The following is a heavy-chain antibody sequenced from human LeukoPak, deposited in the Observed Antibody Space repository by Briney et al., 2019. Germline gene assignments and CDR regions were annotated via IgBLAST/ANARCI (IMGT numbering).Heavy chain of an antibody. J-gene: IGHJ4*02. CDR3: TRVSTETHFDY. CDR2: ISADGYNK. CDR1: GFTFNTYA. Sequence: GGSLRLSCAASGFTFNTYAMHWVRQAPGKGLEWVAVISADGYNKYYADSVKGRFTISRDNSEKTLYLQMNSLRPEDTAVYYCTRVSTETHFDYWGQGTLVTVSS. V-gene: IGHV3-30*01.